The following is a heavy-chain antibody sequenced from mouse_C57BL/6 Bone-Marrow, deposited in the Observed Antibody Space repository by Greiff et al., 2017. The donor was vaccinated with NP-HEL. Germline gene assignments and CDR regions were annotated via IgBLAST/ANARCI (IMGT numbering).Heavy chain of an antibody. D-gene: IGHD2-1*01. J-gene: IGHJ3*01. CDR2: IYPRSGNT. Sequence: VQLQHSGAELARPGASVKLSCKASGYTFTSYGISWVKQRTGQGLEWIGEIYPRSGNTYYNEKFKGKATLTADKSSSTAYMELRSLTSEDSAVYFCAREDGNYGVAYWGQGTLVTVSA. V-gene: IGHV1-81*01. CDR1: GYTFTSYG. CDR3: AREDGNYGVAY.